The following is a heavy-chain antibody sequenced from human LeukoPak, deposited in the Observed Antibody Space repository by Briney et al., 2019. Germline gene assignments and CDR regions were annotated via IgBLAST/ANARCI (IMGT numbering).Heavy chain of an antibody. J-gene: IGHJ4*02. CDR2: ISGSGGST. Sequence: LPGGSLRLSCAASGFAPGFTFVTYAMSWVRQIPGKGLEWVSAISGSGGSTFYADSVKGRFTISRDNSKDTLYLEMNSLRAEDTAIYYYAKDPTGYFNYYFDSWGQGTLVTVSS. CDR3: AKDPTGYFNYYFDS. D-gene: IGHD3-9*01. V-gene: IGHV3-23*01. CDR1: GFAPGFTFVTYA.